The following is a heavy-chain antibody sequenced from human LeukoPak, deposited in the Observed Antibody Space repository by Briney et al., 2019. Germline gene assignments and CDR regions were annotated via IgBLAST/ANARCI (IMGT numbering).Heavy chain of an antibody. CDR1: GFTFSSYW. J-gene: IGHJ4*02. Sequence: GGSLRLSCAASGFTFSSYWMSWVRQAPGKGLEWVANIKQDGSEKYYVDSVKGRFTISRDNAKNSLYLQIDGLRAEDTAVYYCARVSFTSAWSFDYWGPGTLVTVSS. V-gene: IGHV3-7*01. CDR3: ARVSFTSAWSFDY. CDR2: IKQDGSEK. D-gene: IGHD6-19*01.